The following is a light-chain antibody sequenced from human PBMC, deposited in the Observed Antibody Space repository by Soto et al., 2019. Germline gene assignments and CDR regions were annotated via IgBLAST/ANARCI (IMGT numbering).Light chain of an antibody. V-gene: IGLV1-40*01. CDR2: GNI. CDR3: QSYDTSLSAYV. CDR1: SSNIGAGYD. Sequence: QPVLAQPPSVSGAPGQKVTISCTGSSSNIGAGYDLHWYQQLPGTAPKLLLYGNINRPSGVPDRFSGSKSGTSASLAITGLQAEDEADYYCQSYDTSLSAYVFGTGTKVTV. J-gene: IGLJ1*01.